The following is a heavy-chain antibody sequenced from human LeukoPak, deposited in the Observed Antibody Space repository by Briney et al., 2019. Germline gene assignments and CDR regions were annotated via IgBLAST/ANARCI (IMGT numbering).Heavy chain of an antibody. CDR2: INPNSGGT. J-gene: IGHJ4*02. CDR3: ARTLGNGYNYCY. D-gene: IGHD5-12*01. CDR1: GYTFTGYY. V-gene: IGHV1-2*02. Sequence: GASVKVSCKASGYTFTGYYMHWVRQAPGQGLEWMGWINPNSGGTNYAQKFQGRVTTTRDTSISTAYMELSRLRSDDTAVYYCARTLGNGYNYCYWGQGTLVTVSS.